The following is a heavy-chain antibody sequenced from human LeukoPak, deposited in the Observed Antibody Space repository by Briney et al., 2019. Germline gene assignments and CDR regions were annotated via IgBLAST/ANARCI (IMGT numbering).Heavy chain of an antibody. CDR2: IYTSGST. Sequence: SETLSLTCTVSGGSISSGSYYWSWIRQPAGKGLEWIGRIYTSGSTNYNPSLKSRVTISVDTSKNQFSLKLSSVTAADTAVYYCARNFWSGYSGAFDIWGQGTMVTVSS. D-gene: IGHD3-3*01. J-gene: IGHJ3*02. CDR1: GGSISSGSYY. V-gene: IGHV4-61*02. CDR3: ARNFWSGYSGAFDI.